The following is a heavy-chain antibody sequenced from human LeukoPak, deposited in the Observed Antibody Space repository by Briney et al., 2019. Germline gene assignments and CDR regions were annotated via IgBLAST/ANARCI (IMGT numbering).Heavy chain of an antibody. CDR3: VRPSESWLGQGL. V-gene: IGHV3-48*03. CDR1: GFTFSSYE. Sequence: PGGSLRLSCAASGFTFSSYEMNWVRLAPGKGLEWVSYISESGSAIYYADSVKGRFTISRDNGKKTLYLHMDSLRAEDTAVYYCVRPSESWLGQGLWGQGTLVTVSS. J-gene: IGHJ4*02. D-gene: IGHD6-25*01. CDR2: ISESGSAI.